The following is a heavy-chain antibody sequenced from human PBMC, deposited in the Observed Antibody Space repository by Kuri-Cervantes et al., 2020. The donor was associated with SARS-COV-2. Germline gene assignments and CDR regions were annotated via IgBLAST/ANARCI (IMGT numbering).Heavy chain of an antibody. D-gene: IGHD3-10*01. CDR2: ISGSGGST. CDR3: AKDRGIGWFDP. Sequence: GESLKSSCAASGFTFSSYAMSWVRQAPGKGLEWVPAISGSGGSTYYADSVKGRLTISRDNSKNTLYLQMNSLRAEDTAVYYCAKDRGIGWFDPWGQGTLVTVSS. J-gene: IGHJ5*02. CDR1: GFTFSSYA. V-gene: IGHV3-23*01.